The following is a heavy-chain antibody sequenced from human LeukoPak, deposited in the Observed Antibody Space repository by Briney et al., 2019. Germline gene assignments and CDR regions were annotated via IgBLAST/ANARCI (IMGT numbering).Heavy chain of an antibody. J-gene: IGHJ4*02. V-gene: IGHV3-7*01. CDR2: IKQDGSEK. D-gene: IGHD5-18*01. CDR1: GFTFSSYW. Sequence: GGSLRLSCAASGFTFSSYWMTWIRQAPGKGLEWVANIKQDGSEKYYVDSVKGRFTISRDNAKNSLYLQMNSLRAEDTAVYYRARDTGGGYSCYDCWGQGTLVAVSS. CDR3: ARDTGGGYSCYDC.